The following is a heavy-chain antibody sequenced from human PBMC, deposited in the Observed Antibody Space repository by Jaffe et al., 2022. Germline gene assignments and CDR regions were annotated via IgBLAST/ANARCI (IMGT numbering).Heavy chain of an antibody. CDR1: GFTFGDYA. CDR3: TREKLYYDILTGYLGPAIPSYYYYMDV. Sequence: EVQLVESGGGLVQPGRSLRLSCTASGFTFGDYAMSWVRQAPGKGLEWVGFIRSKAYGGTTEYAASVKGRFTISRDDSKSIAYLQMNSLKTEDTAVYYCTREKLYYDILTGYLGPAIPSYYYYMDVWGKGTTVTVSS. V-gene: IGHV3-49*04. D-gene: IGHD3-9*01. J-gene: IGHJ6*03. CDR2: IRSKAYGGTT.